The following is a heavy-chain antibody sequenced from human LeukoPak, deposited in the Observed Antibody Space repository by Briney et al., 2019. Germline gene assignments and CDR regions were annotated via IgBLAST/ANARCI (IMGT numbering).Heavy chain of an antibody. CDR1: GFTFSNNY. CDR2: IYSGGNT. Sequence: GGSLRLSCAASGFTFSNNYMTWVRQAPGKGLEWVSIIYSGGNTFYADSVKGRFTISRDNSKNTLYLQMNSLRAEDTAVYYCAKTPSGSSQRYFDYWGQGTLVTVSS. V-gene: IGHV3-53*01. CDR3: AKTPSGSSQRYFDY. D-gene: IGHD1-26*01. J-gene: IGHJ4*02.